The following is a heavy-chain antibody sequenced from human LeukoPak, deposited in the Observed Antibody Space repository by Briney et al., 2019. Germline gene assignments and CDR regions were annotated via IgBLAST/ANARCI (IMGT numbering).Heavy chain of an antibody. J-gene: IGHJ4*02. V-gene: IGHV3-53*01. CDR3: ASRSVSSRYGDFDY. CDR2: INTDGSA. D-gene: IGHD6-25*01. Sequence: GGSLRLSCAAPGFTVSRNYMGWVRQAPGKSLEWVSIINTDGSANYADSVKGRFTISRDNSKNTLYLQMNNLRAEDAAVYYCASRSVSSRYGDFDYWGQGTLVTVSS. CDR1: GFTVSRNY.